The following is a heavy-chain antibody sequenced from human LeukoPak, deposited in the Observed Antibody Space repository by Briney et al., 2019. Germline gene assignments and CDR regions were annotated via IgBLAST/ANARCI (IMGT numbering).Heavy chain of an antibody. CDR3: ARDYSGDEDFDY. Sequence: GGFLRLSCLASGFAFSSYEMNWVRQAPGKGLEWVSFIDNSGVTTYYADSVKGRFTMSRDNAKNSLYLQMNSLRVEDTAMYYCARDYSGDEDFDYWGQGTLVTVSS. D-gene: IGHD5-12*01. CDR2: IDNSGVTT. J-gene: IGHJ4*02. CDR1: GFAFSSYE. V-gene: IGHV3-48*03.